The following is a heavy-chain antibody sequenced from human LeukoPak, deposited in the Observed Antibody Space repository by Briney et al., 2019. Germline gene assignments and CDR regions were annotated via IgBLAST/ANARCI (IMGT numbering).Heavy chain of an antibody. D-gene: IGHD4-23*01. Sequence: ASVKVSCKASGYTFTSYGISWVQQAPGQGLEWMGWISAYNGNTNYAQKLQGRVTITADESTSTAYMELSSLRSEDTAVYYCARNKAATTVVIGGPGYYFDYWGQGTLVTVSS. J-gene: IGHJ4*02. CDR1: GYTFTSYG. CDR3: ARNKAATTVVIGGPGYYFDY. CDR2: ISAYNGNT. V-gene: IGHV1-18*01.